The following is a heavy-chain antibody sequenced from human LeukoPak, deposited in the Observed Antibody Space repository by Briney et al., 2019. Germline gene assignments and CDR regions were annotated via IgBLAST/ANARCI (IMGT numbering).Heavy chain of an antibody. CDR3: AKAVTYYDISARMDV. CDR1: GFTFDDYT. D-gene: IGHD3-9*01. J-gene: IGHJ6*02. Sequence: GGSLRLSCAASGFTFDDYTMHWVRQAPGKGLEWVSLISWDGGSTYYADSVKGRFTISRDNSKNSLYLQMNSLRTEDTALYYCAKAVTYYDISARMDVWGQGTTVTVSS. V-gene: IGHV3-43*01. CDR2: ISWDGGST.